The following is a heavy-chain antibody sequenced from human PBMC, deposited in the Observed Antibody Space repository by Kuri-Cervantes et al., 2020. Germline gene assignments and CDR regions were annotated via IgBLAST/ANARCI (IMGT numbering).Heavy chain of an antibody. D-gene: IGHD2-2*01. CDR3: ARDRLRGTSCMGY. CDR1: GFTFGDYA. CDR2: ISYDGSNK. V-gene: IGHV3-30-3*01. Sequence: GGSLRLSCTASGFTFGDYAMHWVRQAPGKGLEWVAVISYDGSNKYYANSVKGRFTISRDNSKNTLYLQMSSLRAEDTAVYYCARDRLRGTSCMGYWGQGTLVTVSS. J-gene: IGHJ4*02.